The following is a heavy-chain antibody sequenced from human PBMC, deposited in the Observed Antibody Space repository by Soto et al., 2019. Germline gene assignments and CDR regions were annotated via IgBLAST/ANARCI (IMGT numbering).Heavy chain of an antibody. D-gene: IGHD2-2*01. CDR1: GVTFSSYA. V-gene: IGHV3-23*01. Sequence: PGGSLRLSCAASGVTFSSYAMSWVRQAPGKGLEWVSTISGSGYGTYYADSVKGRFTISRDNPKNTLYLQMNSLRAEDTAVYYCARPILYCRSPICPTFHYWGQGTQVTSPQ. J-gene: IGHJ4*02. CDR2: ISGSGYGT. CDR3: ARPILYCRSPICPTFHY.